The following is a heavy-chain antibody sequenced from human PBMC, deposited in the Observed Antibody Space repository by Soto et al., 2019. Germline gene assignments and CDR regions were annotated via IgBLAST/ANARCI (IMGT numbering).Heavy chain of an antibody. V-gene: IGHV1-58*01. CDR3: AAGYYDSSGYYQGWFDP. J-gene: IGHJ5*02. CDR1: GFTFASSS. Sequence: SVKVSCKASGFTFASSSVQWVRQARGQRLEWIGWIVVGSGNTNYAQKFQERVTITRDMSTSTAYMELSSLRSEDTAVYYCAAGYYDSSGYYQGWFDPWGQGTLVTVSS. CDR2: IVVGSGNT. D-gene: IGHD3-22*01.